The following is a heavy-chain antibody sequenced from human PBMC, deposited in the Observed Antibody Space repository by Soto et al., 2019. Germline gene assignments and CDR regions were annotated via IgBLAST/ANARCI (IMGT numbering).Heavy chain of an antibody. D-gene: IGHD1-1*01. Sequence: QVQLVQSGAGVKKPGSSVKVSCKASGGTFSSYAISWVRQAPGQGLEWMGGSIPIFGTANYAQKFQGRVTITAYESTSTAYMELSSLRSEDTAAYYCASPTEPLYYYDGMDVWGRGTTATVSS. J-gene: IGHJ6*02. CDR2: SIPIFGTA. CDR1: GGTFSSYA. CDR3: ASPTEPLYYYDGMDV. V-gene: IGHV1-69*12.